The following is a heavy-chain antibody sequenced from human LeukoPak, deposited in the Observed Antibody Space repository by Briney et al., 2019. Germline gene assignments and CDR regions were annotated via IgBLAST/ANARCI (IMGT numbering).Heavy chain of an antibody. Sequence: GGSLRLYCAASGFTFSSYEMNWVRQAPGKGLEGGSYISSSGSTIYYADSVRGRFTISRRNAKNSLYLQMNSLRAEDTAVYNCATYSGSYYYYMDVWGKGTTVTVSS. V-gene: IGHV3-48*03. CDR1: GFTFSSYE. CDR3: ATYSGSYYYYMDV. J-gene: IGHJ6*03. CDR2: ISSSGSTI. D-gene: IGHD1-26*01.